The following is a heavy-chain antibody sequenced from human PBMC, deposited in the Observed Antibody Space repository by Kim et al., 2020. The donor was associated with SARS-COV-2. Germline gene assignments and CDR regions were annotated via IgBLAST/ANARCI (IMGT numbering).Heavy chain of an antibody. D-gene: IGHD5-18*01. Sequence: GESLKISCKGSGYSFTSYWIGWVRQMPGKGLEWMGIIYPGDSDTRYSPSFQGQVTISADKSISTAYLQWSSLKASDTAMYYCARGRKAAMVTTPFDYWGQGTLVTVSS. CDR1: GYSFTSYW. CDR2: IYPGDSDT. J-gene: IGHJ4*02. CDR3: ARGRKAAMVTTPFDY. V-gene: IGHV5-51*01.